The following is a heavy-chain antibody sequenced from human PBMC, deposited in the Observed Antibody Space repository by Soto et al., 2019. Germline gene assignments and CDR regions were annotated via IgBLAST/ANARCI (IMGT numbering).Heavy chain of an antibody. J-gene: IGHJ6*02. D-gene: IGHD6-6*01. CDR1: GGSIRSGRYY. CDR3: AGEYSTYQPV. CDR2: IYYSGTI. Sequence: PSETLSLTCTVSGGSIRSGRYYWVWIRQPPGKGLEWIGTIYYSGTIYYNPSLKSRVTISVDTSQNQFSLNMRSVTPADTAVYYCAGEYSTYQPVWGQGTTDTISS. V-gene: IGHV4-39*01.